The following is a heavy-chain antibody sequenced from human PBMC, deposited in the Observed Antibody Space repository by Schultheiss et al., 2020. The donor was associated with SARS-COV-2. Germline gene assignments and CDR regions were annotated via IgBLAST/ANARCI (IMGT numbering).Heavy chain of an antibody. J-gene: IGHJ4*02. Sequence: GGSLRLSCAASGFTFSSYWMHWVRQAPGKGLVWVSRINSDGSSTSYADSVKGRFTISRDNAKNSLYLQMNSLRAEDTAVYYCARGLRSVPAAPSDYWGQGTLVTVSS. CDR1: GFTFSSYW. CDR2: INSDGSST. D-gene: IGHD2-2*01. CDR3: ARGLRSVPAAPSDY. V-gene: IGHV3-74*01.